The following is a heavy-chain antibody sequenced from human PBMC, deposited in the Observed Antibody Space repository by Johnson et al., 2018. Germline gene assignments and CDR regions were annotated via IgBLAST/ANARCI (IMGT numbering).Heavy chain of an antibody. CDR1: GFTFSSYD. Sequence: VQLVQSGGGLVQPGGSLRLSCAASGFTFSSYDMHWVRQATGKGLEWVSAIGTAGDTYYPGSVKGRFTISRDNSKNTLYVQMNSLSAEDTAVYYCARDGVSWDYYGMDVWGQGTTVTVSS. J-gene: IGHJ6*02. CDR2: IGTAGDT. D-gene: IGHD1-26*01. CDR3: ARDGVSWDYYGMDV. V-gene: IGHV3-13*01.